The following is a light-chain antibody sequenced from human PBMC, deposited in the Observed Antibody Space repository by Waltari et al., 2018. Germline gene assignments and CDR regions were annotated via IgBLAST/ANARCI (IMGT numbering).Light chain of an antibody. Sequence: DIQMTQSPSTLSASVGDSVPITCRASQSISSWLAWYQQKPGKAPKLLIYKASSVESGVPSRFSGSGSGTEFTLTISSLQPDDFATYYCQQYNSYPWTFGQGTKLEIK. J-gene: IGKJ2*02. CDR2: KAS. CDR3: QQYNSYPWT. CDR1: QSISSW. V-gene: IGKV1-5*03.